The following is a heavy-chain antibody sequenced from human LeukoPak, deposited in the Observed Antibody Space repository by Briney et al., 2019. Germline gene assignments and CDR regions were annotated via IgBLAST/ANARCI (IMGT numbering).Heavy chain of an antibody. D-gene: IGHD3-3*01. V-gene: IGHV3-30*03. CDR2: ISYDGSNK. Sequence: PGRSLRLSCAASGFTFSSYGMHWVRQAPGKGLEWVAVISYDGSNKYYAVSVKGRFTISRDNSKNTLYLQMNSLRAEDTAVYYCARDRYYDFWSGYFYYYYGMDVWGQGTTVTVSS. CDR1: GFTFSSYG. J-gene: IGHJ6*02. CDR3: ARDRYYDFWSGYFYYYYGMDV.